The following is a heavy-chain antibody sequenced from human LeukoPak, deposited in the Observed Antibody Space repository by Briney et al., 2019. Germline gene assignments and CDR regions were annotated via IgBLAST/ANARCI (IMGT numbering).Heavy chain of an antibody. Sequence: GGSLRLSCAASGFTFSSYAMHWVRQAPGKGLEWVAVISYDGSNKYYADSVKGRFTISRDNSKNTLYLQMNSLRAEDTAVYYCARDEYDSSGYYYFPFDYWGQGTLVTVSS. V-gene: IGHV3-30-3*01. CDR3: ARDEYDSSGYYYFPFDY. J-gene: IGHJ4*02. CDR2: ISYDGSNK. CDR1: GFTFSSYA. D-gene: IGHD3-22*01.